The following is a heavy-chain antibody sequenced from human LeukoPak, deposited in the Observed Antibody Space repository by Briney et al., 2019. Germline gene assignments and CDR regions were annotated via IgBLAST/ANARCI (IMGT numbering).Heavy chain of an antibody. CDR3: ARGGYSGSYYRFS. CDR2: TSKDGSDT. J-gene: IGHJ4*02. CDR1: GFRFSDYW. V-gene: IGHV3-74*01. D-gene: IGHD6-25*01. Sequence: GGSLRLSCAASGFRFSDYWMHWVRQGPGKGPEWLSRTSKDGSDTFYADAAKGRFTASRDNAKSTVYLQVTNVRPEDTAVYFCARGGYSGSYYRFSWGQGTLVTVAS.